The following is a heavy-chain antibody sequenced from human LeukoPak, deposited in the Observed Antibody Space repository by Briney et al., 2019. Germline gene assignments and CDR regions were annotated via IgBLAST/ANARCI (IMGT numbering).Heavy chain of an antibody. CDR1: GGTFSSYA. J-gene: IGHJ5*02. Sequence: ASVTVSFTASGGTFSSYAISWVRQAPGQGLEWMGRINPNSGGTNYAQKFQGRVTMTRDTSTSTAYMELNRLRSDDTAVYYCARDYIYDCNYFDPWGQGTLVTVSS. D-gene: IGHD5/OR15-5a*01. CDR3: ARDYIYDCNYFDP. CDR2: INPNSGGT. V-gene: IGHV1-2*06.